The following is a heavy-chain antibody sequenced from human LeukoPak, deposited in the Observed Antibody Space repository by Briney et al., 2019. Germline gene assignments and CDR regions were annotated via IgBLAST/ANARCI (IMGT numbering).Heavy chain of an antibody. Sequence: SETLSLTCTVSGGSLSSYYWSWIRQPPGKGLEWIGYIYYSGSTNYNPSLKSRVTISVDTSKNQFSLKLSSVTAADAAVYYCARVRFQGSGSYYIPGAFDIWGQGTMVTVSS. CDR3: ARVRFQGSGSYYIPGAFDI. CDR1: GGSLSSYY. V-gene: IGHV4-59*01. CDR2: IYYSGST. D-gene: IGHD3-10*01. J-gene: IGHJ3*02.